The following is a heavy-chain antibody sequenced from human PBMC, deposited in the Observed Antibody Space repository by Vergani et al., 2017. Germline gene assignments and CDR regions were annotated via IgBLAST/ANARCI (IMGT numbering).Heavy chain of an antibody. V-gene: IGHV3-23*01. CDR1: GFTFSSYA. Sequence: EVQLFESGGGLVQPGGSLRLSCAASGFTFSSYAMSWVRPAPGKGLEWVSAISGSGGSTYYADSVKGRFTISRDNSKNTLYLQMNSLRAEDTAVYYCARSGDTAMVPPGHYYYYYGMDVWGQGTTVTVSS. J-gene: IGHJ6*02. CDR2: ISGSGGST. D-gene: IGHD5-18*01. CDR3: ARSGDTAMVPPGHYYYYYGMDV.